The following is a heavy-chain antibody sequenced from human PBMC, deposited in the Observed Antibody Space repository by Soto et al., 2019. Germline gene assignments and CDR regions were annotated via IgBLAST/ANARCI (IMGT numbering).Heavy chain of an antibody. CDR2: IYYSGST. V-gene: IGHV4-61*01. CDR1: GGSVSSGSYY. Sequence: SETLSLTCTVSGGSVSSGSYYWSWIRQPPGKGLEWIGYIYYSGSTNYNPSLKSRVTISVDTSKNQFSLKLSSVTAADTAVYYCARCPGYQLPPNYYYYGMDVWGQGTTVTVSS. CDR3: ARCPGYQLPPNYYYYGMDV. D-gene: IGHD2-2*01. J-gene: IGHJ6*02.